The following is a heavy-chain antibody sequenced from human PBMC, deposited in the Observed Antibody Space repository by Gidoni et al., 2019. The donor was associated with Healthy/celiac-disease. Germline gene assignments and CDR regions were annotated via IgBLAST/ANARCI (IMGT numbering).Heavy chain of an antibody. CDR2: INHSGST. CDR1: GGSFSGYY. D-gene: IGHD6-19*01. V-gene: IGHV4-34*01. J-gene: IGHJ4*02. Sequence: QVQLQQSGAGLLKPSEPLSLTCAVHGGSFSGYYWSWIRPPPGKGLEWLGEINHSGSTTYNPSLKSRVTISVDTSKNQFSLKLSSVTAADTAVYYCARTRDSSGWYSDYWGQGTLVTVSS. CDR3: ARTRDSSGWYSDY.